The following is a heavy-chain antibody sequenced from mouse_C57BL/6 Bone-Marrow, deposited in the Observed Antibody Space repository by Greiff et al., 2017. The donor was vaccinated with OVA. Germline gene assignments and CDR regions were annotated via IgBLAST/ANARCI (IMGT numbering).Heavy chain of an antibody. D-gene: IGHD2-5*01. J-gene: IGHJ3*01. CDR3: ARRGDYSSFSWFAY. V-gene: IGHV1-9*01. CDR1: GYTFTGYW. Sequence: QVQLKQSGAELMKPGASVKLSCKATGYTFTGYWIEWVKQRPGPGLEWIGEILPGSGSTTYNEKFKGKATFTADTSSNTAYMQLSSLTTEDSAIYYCARRGDYSSFSWFAYWGQGTLVTVSA. CDR2: ILPGSGST.